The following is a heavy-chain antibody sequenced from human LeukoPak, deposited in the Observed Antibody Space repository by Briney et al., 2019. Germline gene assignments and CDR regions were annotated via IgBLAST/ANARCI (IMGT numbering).Heavy chain of an antibody. J-gene: IGHJ4*02. CDR1: GGSISSYY. D-gene: IGHD2-21*02. V-gene: IGHV4-59*08. Sequence: SETLSLTCAVSGGSISSYYWSWIRQPPGKGLEWIGYIYYSGSTNYNPSLKSRVTISVDTPKNQFSLKLSSVTAADTAVYYCARRCCGGDCPIDYWGQGTLVTVSS. CDR2: IYYSGST. CDR3: ARRCCGGDCPIDY.